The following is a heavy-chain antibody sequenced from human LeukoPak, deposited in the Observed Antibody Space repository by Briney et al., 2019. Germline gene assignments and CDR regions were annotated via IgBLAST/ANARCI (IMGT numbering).Heavy chain of an antibody. J-gene: IGHJ6*02. CDR1: GYTFTSYG. CDR2: ISAYNGNT. CDR3: AREYYYDSSGYRYYYYGMDV. V-gene: IGHV1-18*01. Sequence: ASVTVSCTASGYTFTSYGISWVRQAPGQGLEWMGWISAYNGNTNYAQKPQGRVTMTTDTSTSTAYMELRSLRSDDTAVYYCAREYYYDSSGYRYYYYGMDVWGQGTTVTVSS. D-gene: IGHD3-22*01.